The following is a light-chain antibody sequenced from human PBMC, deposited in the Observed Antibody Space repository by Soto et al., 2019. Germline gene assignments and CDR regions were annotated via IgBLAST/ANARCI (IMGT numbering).Light chain of an antibody. CDR1: QDINNR. CDR3: QQYYYYPLN. J-gene: IGKJ4*01. Sequence: DIQMTQSPSSLSASVGDRVIITCRASQDINNRLGWYQQKPEKARKSLIYRASNLQSGVPSRFIGSGTWTEFTLTIKNLQPEDFATYFCQQYYYYPLNFGGGTKIEIK. CDR2: RAS. V-gene: IGKV1D-16*01.